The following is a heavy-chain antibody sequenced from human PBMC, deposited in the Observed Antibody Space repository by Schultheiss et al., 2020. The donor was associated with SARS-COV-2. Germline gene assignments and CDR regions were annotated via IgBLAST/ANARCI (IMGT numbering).Heavy chain of an antibody. D-gene: IGHD1-26*01. CDR1: GFTFSSYA. J-gene: IGHJ1*01. CDR3: ARGGYSGSYYAVDTHEYFQH. Sequence: GGSLRLSCAASGFTFSSYAMHWVRQAPGKGLEWVSVIYSGGSTYYADSVKGRFTISRDNAKNSLYLQMNSLRAEDTAVYYCARGGYSGSYYAVDTHEYFQHWGQGTLVTAPQ. CDR2: IYSGGST. V-gene: IGHV3-NL1*01.